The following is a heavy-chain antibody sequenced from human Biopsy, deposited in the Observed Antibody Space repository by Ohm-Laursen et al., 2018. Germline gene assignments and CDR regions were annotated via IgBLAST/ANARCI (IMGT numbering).Heavy chain of an antibody. CDR1: GGSIISYY. D-gene: IGHD3-3*01. Sequence: DTLSLTCSVSGGSIISYYWTWIRQPPGKGLEWIGHVYNGGITYYNPSLKSRVTISKDTSKNQFSLQVNSVTAADTAVYYCARTPRDSFWSGSYKRGLWFDPWGQGTLVIVSS. CDR2: VYNGGIT. J-gene: IGHJ5*02. CDR3: ARTPRDSFWSGSYKRGLWFDP. V-gene: IGHV4-59*07.